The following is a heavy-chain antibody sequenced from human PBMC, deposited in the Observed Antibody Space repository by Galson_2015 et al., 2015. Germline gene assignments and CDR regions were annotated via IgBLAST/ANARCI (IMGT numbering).Heavy chain of an antibody. CDR2: INPSGGST. Sequence: SVKVSCKASGYTFTSYGISWVRQAPGQGLEWMGIINPSGGSTSYAQKFQGRVTMTRDTSTSTVYMELSSLRSEDTAVYYCARDLQSGYSSGWYRGYFDYWGQGTLVTVSS. J-gene: IGHJ4*02. CDR1: GYTFTSYG. D-gene: IGHD6-19*01. CDR3: ARDLQSGYSSGWYRGYFDY. V-gene: IGHV1-46*01.